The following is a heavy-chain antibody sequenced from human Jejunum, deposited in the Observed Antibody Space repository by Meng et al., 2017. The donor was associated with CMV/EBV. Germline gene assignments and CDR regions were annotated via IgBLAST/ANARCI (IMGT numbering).Heavy chain of an antibody. D-gene: IGHD3-16*01. J-gene: IGHJ6*02. CDR3: ARDVRGSGLIDHYYGMDV. V-gene: IGHV1-69*01. Sequence: SYVISWVRQAPGQGPEWMGAISPMFGKTSYAQKFQGRVTLTADESTSTAYMEVSSLRHEDTAIYYCARDVRGSGLIDHYYGMDVWGQGTSVTVSS. CDR1: SYV. CDR2: ISPMFGKT.